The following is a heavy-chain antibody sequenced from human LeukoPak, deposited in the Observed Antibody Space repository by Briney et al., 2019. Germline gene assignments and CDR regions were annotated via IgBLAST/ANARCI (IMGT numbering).Heavy chain of an antibody. CDR3: ARHFHYYDSSGYLDY. J-gene: IGHJ4*02. Sequence: GGSLRLSCAASGFTFDDYAMHWVRQAPGKGLEWMGIIYPGDSDTRYSPSFQGQVTISADKSISTAYLQWSSLKASDTAMYYCARHFHYYDSSGYLDYWGQGTLVTVSS. V-gene: IGHV5-51*01. D-gene: IGHD3-22*01. CDR1: GFTFDDYA. CDR2: IYPGDSDT.